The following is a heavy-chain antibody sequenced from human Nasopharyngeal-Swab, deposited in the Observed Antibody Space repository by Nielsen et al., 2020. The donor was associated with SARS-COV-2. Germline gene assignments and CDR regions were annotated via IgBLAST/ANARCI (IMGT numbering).Heavy chain of an antibody. V-gene: IGHV3-7*01. CDR2: IKQDGSEK. CDR3: ARGTTYYDFWSGYYLENWFDP. CDR1: GFTFSSYW. J-gene: IGHJ5*02. D-gene: IGHD3-3*01. Sequence: GESLKISCAASGFTFSSYWMSWVRQAPGKGLEWVANIKQDGSEKYYVDSVKGRFTISRDNAKNSLYLQMNSLRAEDTAVYYCARGTTYYDFWSGYYLENWFDPWGQGTLVTVSS.